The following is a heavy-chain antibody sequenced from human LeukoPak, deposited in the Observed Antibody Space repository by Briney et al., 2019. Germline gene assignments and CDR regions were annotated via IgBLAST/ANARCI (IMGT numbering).Heavy chain of an antibody. CDR2: IRSKAYGGTT. J-gene: IGHJ4*02. Sequence: GGCLRLSCTASGFTFGDYAMSWVRQAPGKGLEWVGFIRSKAYGGTTEYAASVKGRFTISRDDSKSIAYLQMNSLKTEDTAVYYCTRVDDFWSGYGHFGYWGQGTLVTVSS. CDR1: GFTFGDYA. V-gene: IGHV3-49*04. CDR3: TRVDDFWSGYGHFGY. D-gene: IGHD3-3*01.